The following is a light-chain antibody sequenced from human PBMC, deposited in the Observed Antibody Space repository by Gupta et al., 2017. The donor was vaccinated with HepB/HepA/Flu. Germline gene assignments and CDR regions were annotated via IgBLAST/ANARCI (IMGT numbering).Light chain of an antibody. V-gene: IGLV1-47*01. CDR1: HSNIGTNF. J-gene: IGLJ3*02. CDR2: RSN. Sequence: QSVLTQPPSASGTPGQRVIISCSGSHSNIGTNFMYWFQQFPGTAPKPLIFRSNQRPSGVPDRFSGSKSGTSASLAISGLRAEDEADYYCVAWDDTRGGWVFGGGTKLTVL. CDR3: VAWDDTRGGWV.